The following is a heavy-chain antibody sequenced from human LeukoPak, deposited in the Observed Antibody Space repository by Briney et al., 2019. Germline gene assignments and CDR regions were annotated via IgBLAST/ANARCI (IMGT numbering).Heavy chain of an antibody. V-gene: IGHV3-48*03. J-gene: IGHJ4*02. CDR3: AKDPLVRGLTYDY. CDR2: ISNGGGTI. Sequence: GGSLRLSCVASGFTFTSYDFNWVRQAPGKGLEWVSYISNGGGTIYYADSVKGRFTISRDNAKNSVFLQMNTLRAEDTAVYYCAKDPLVRGLTYDYWGQGTLVTVSS. D-gene: IGHD3-10*01. CDR1: GFTFTSYD.